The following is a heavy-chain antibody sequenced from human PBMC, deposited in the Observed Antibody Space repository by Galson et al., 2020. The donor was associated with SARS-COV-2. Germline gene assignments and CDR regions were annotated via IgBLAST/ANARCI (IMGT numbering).Heavy chain of an antibody. CDR1: GFTFSSYG. J-gene: IGHJ4*02. Sequence: QLGESLKISCAASGFTFSSYGMHWVRQAPGKGLEWVAAIWYDGSNKYYADSVKGRFTISRDNSKNTLYLQMNSLRAEDTAVYYCARGGGDYWGQGTLVTVSS. D-gene: IGHD3-16*01. CDR3: ARGGGDY. CDR2: IWYDGSNK. V-gene: IGHV3-33*01.